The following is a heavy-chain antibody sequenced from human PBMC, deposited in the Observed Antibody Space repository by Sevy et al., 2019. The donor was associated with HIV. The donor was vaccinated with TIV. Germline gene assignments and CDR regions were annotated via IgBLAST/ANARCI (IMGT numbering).Heavy chain of an antibody. J-gene: IGHJ4*02. Sequence: SETLSLTCTVSGGSTISGAYYWSWIRQPAGKGLEWIGRIYTSGGAGTNYNPTLKSRVTMSLDTSKNQISLTLSSVTAADTAVYYCARELGYWGQGTLVTVSS. CDR2: IYTSGGAGT. CDR3: ARELGY. CDR1: GGSTISGAYY. V-gene: IGHV4-61*02.